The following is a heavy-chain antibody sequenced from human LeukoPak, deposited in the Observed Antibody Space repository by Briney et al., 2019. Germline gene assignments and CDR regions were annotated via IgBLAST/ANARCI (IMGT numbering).Heavy chain of an antibody. J-gene: IGHJ4*02. Sequence: SVKVSCKASGGTFSSYAISWVRQAPGQGLEWMGGIIPIFGTANYAQKFQGRVTITADESTSTAYMELSSLRSEDTAVYYCASPPYDFWSGSSSESIGYFDYWGQGTLVSVSS. V-gene: IGHV1-69*13. CDR3: ASPPYDFWSGSSSESIGYFDY. D-gene: IGHD3-3*01. CDR2: IIPIFGTA. CDR1: GGTFSSYA.